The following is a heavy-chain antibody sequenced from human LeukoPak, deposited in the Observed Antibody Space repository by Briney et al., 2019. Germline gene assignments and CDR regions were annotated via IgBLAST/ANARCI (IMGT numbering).Heavy chain of an antibody. V-gene: IGHV3-30*18. Sequence: GGSLRLSCEGTGFTFSSYGMHWVRQAPGKGLEWVAVISYDGSNKYYADSVEGRFTISRDNSKNTLYLQMNSLRAEDTAVYYCAKDPTPRPTYYYDSSGYYNSWGQGTLVTVSS. CDR1: GFTFSSYG. J-gene: IGHJ4*02. CDR3: AKDPTPRPTYYYDSSGYYNS. CDR2: ISYDGSNK. D-gene: IGHD3-22*01.